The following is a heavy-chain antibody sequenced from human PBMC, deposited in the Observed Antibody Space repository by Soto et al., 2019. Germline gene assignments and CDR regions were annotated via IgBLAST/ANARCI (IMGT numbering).Heavy chain of an antibody. V-gene: IGHV3-23*01. CDR2: ISGSGGST. D-gene: IGHD5-18*01. Sequence: GGSLRLSCAASGFTFSSYAMSWVRQAPGKGLEWVSAISGSGGSTYYADSVKGRFTISRDNSKNTLYLQMNSLRAEDTAVYYCAKDGGYSYGYSPRYYYGMDVWGHGTTVTVSS. J-gene: IGHJ6*02. CDR1: GFTFSSYA. CDR3: AKDGGYSYGYSPRYYYGMDV.